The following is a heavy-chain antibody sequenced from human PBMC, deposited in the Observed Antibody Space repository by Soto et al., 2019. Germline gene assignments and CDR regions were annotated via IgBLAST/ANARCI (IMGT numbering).Heavy chain of an antibody. CDR2: INAGNGNT. D-gene: IGHD3-3*01. CDR1: GYTFTSYA. Sequence: QVQLVQSGAEVKKPGASVKVSCKASGYTFTSYAMHWVRQAPGQRLEWMGWINAGNGNTKYSQKFQGRVTITRDTSASTAYMELSSLRSEDTAVYYCARVEHKYYDFWSGYYADYYYYYMDVWGKGTTVTVSS. V-gene: IGHV1-3*01. CDR3: ARVEHKYYDFWSGYYADYYYYYMDV. J-gene: IGHJ6*03.